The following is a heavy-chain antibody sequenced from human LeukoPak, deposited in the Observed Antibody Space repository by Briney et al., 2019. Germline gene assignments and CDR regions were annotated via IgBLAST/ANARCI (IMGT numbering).Heavy chain of an antibody. D-gene: IGHD6-13*01. Sequence: GGSLRLSCAASGFTFDDYAMHWVRHAPGKGLEWVSGISWNSGSIGYADSVKGRFTISRDNAKNSLYLQMNSLRAEDTALYYCAKDAVYSSSWYDYWGQGTLVTVSS. CDR3: AKDAVYSSSWYDY. CDR1: GFTFDDYA. CDR2: ISWNSGSI. J-gene: IGHJ4*02. V-gene: IGHV3-9*01.